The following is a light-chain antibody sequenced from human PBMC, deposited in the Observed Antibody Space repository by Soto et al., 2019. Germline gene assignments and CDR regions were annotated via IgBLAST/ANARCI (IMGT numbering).Light chain of an antibody. Sequence: QSVLTQPASVSGSPGQSITISCTGTSSDVGGYNSVSWYQQHPGKAPKLLIYDVSNRPSGVSNRFSGSKSGNTASLTISGLQAEDEADYYCSSYATGGSYVFGTGTKLIVL. CDR2: DVS. J-gene: IGLJ1*01. CDR3: SSYATGGSYV. V-gene: IGLV2-14*01. CDR1: SSDVGGYNS.